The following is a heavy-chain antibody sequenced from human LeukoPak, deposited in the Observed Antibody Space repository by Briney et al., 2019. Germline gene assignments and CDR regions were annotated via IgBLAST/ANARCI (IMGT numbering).Heavy chain of an antibody. CDR3: ARDREDYYDSSGYYYGNY. CDR1: GYSISSGYY. D-gene: IGHD3-22*01. CDR2: IYHSGST. Sequence: SETLSLTCTVSGYSISSGYYWGWIRQPPGKGLEWIGSIYHSGSTYYNPSLKSRVTISVDTSKNQFSLKLSSVTAADAAVYYCARDREDYYDSSGYYYGNYWGLGTLVTVSS. V-gene: IGHV4-38-2*02. J-gene: IGHJ4*02.